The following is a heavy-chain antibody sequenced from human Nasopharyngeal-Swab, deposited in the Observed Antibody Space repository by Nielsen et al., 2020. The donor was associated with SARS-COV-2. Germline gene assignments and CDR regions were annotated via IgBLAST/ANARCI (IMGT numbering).Heavy chain of an antibody. V-gene: IGHV3-30*18. CDR2: ILPDGTRK. CDR1: GFTFGTYA. J-gene: IGHJ3*01. D-gene: IGHD3-3*01. CDR3: AKDSWGGTVGVGAFDF. Sequence: GGSLRLSCAASGFTFGTYAMHWVRQAPGKGLEWVAVILPDGTRKDYADSVKGRFTISRDNSKNTVYLQMNNLRAEDTAVFYCAKDSWGGTVGVGAFDFWGRGTMVSVSS.